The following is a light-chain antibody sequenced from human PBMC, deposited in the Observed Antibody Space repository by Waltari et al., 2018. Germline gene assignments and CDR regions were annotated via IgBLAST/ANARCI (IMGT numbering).Light chain of an antibody. V-gene: IGLV3-1*01. CDR3: QAWDSSTAV. CDR2: QDN. CDR1: KLGEKY. Sequence: SYELTQPPSVSVSPGQTASIPCSGDKLGEKYACWYQQKPGQSHVLFISQDNKRPSGISERFSGSNSGNTATLTISGTQAMDEADYYCQAWDSSTAVFGGGTRLTVL. J-gene: IGLJ3*02.